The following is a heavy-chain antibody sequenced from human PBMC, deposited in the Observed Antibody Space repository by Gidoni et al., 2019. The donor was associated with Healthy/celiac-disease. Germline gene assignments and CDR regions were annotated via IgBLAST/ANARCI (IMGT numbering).Heavy chain of an antibody. D-gene: IGHD3-22*01. CDR3: ARPSITMIVVAPVYFDY. V-gene: IGHV3-30-3*01. J-gene: IGHJ4*02. Sequence: PGKGLEWVAVISYDGSNKYYADSVKGRFTISRDNSKNTLYLQMNSLRAEDTAVYYCARPSITMIVVAPVYFDYWGQGTLVTVSS. CDR2: ISYDGSNK.